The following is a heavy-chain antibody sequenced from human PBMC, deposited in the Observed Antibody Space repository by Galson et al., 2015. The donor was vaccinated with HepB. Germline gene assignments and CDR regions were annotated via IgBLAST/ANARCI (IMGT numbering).Heavy chain of an antibody. CDR1: EFNFYNYW. Sequence: SLRLSCAASEFNFYNYWMIWVRQAPGKGLEWVANINPDSVKGRFTISRDNSKNTLYLQMNSLRPEDTAVYYCARDQGHHLVGATDVFDIWGQGTLVTVSS. V-gene: IGHV3-30*03. CDR3: ARDQGHHLVGATDVFDI. J-gene: IGHJ3*02. D-gene: IGHD1-26*01. CDR2: INPD.